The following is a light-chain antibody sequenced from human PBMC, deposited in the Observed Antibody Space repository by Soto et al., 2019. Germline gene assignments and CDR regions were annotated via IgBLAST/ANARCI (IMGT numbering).Light chain of an antibody. CDR3: QQYGSSPRT. J-gene: IGKJ5*01. CDR1: QTVSSNY. V-gene: IGKV3-20*01. CDR2: GAS. Sequence: EIVLTQSPGTLSLSPGERATLSCRASQTVSSNYLAWCQQRPGQAPRLLIYGASTRAAGIPDRFSGSGSGTDFTLTISRLEPEDFAVYYCQQYGSSPRTVGQGTRLEIK.